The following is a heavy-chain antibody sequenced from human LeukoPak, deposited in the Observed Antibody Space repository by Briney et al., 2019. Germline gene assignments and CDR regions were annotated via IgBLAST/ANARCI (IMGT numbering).Heavy chain of an antibody. V-gene: IGHV4-61*01. D-gene: IGHD1-26*01. CDR1: GGSVSSGSYY. CDR2: IYYSGST. J-gene: IGHJ6*03. Sequence: SETLSLTCTVSGGSVSSGSYYWSWIRQPPGKGLEWIGYIYYSGSTKYNPSLESRVTISIDTSKNQFSLKLSSMTAADTAMYYCAGVVGGSYSMDVWGQGTTVTVSS. CDR3: AGVVGGSYSMDV.